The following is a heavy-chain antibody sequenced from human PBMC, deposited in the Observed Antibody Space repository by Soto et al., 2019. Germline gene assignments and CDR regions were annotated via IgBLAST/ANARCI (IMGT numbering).Heavy chain of an antibody. CDR2: ISASGDTT. CDR1: GFTFSSYA. CDR3: ANPPYTNPLYYFHY. J-gene: IGHJ4*02. D-gene: IGHD2-2*02. Sequence: EVQLLESGGGLVQPGGSLRLSCAASGFTFSSYAMSWVRQTPGKGLEWVSGISASGDTTYYADSVKGHFTISRDNSKNKLYLQVDTLRAEDTALYYCANPPYTNPLYYFHYWGQGTLVTVSS. V-gene: IGHV3-23*01.